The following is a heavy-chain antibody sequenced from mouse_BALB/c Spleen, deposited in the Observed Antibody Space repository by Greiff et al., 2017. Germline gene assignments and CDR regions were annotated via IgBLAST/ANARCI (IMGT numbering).Heavy chain of an antibody. CDR1: GYTFTSYT. CDR2: INPSSGYT. D-gene: IGHD4-1*01. V-gene: IGHV1-4*02. J-gene: IGHJ4*01. CDR3: ARNWGSYYAMDY. Sequence: VQLQQSAAELARPGASVKMSCKASGYTFTSYTMHWVKQRPGQGLEWIGYINPSSGYTEYNQKFKDKTTLTADKSSSTAYMQLSSLTSEDSAVYYCARNWGSYYAMDYWGQGTSVTVSS.